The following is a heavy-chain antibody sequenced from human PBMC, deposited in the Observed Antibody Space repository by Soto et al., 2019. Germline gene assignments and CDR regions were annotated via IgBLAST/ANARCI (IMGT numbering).Heavy chain of an antibody. CDR2: FDPEDGET. CDR1: GYTLTELS. J-gene: IGHJ4*02. V-gene: IGHV1-24*01. Sequence: AASVKVSFKVSGYTLTELSMHWVRQAPGKGLEWMGGFDPEDGETIYAQKFQGRVTMTEDTSTDTAYMELSSLRSEDTAVYYCATVFGYCSGGSCYAHPLDYWGQGTLVTVSS. D-gene: IGHD2-15*01. CDR3: ATVFGYCSGGSCYAHPLDY.